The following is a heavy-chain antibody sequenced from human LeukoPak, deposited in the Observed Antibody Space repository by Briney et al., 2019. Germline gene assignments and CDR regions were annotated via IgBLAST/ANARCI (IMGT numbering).Heavy chain of an antibody. CDR2: ISGSGGST. D-gene: IGHD1-26*01. CDR3: AKERLGAHDY. V-gene: IGHV3-23*01. J-gene: IGHJ4*02. Sequence: GGSLRLSCAASGFTFSSYAMSGVRQAPGKGLEGVSAISGSGGSTYYADYVKGRFTISRDNYKNTLYLQMNSLRAEDTAVYYCAKERLGAHDYWGQGTLVTVSS. CDR1: GFTFSSYA.